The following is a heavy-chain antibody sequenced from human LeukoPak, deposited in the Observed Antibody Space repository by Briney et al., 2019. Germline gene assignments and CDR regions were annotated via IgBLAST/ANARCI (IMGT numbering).Heavy chain of an antibody. CDR1: GFTFSSYA. V-gene: IGHV3-64*01. J-gene: IGHJ4*02. CDR3: ARESASTAWLFDY. D-gene: IGHD5-12*01. CDR2: ISSDGSST. Sequence: GGSLRLSCAASGFTFSSYAMHWVRQAPGKGLEYASAISSDGSSTYYANSVKGRLTISRDNSKNTLYLHMGSLRTEDMAVYYCARESASTAWLFDYWGQGTLVTVSS.